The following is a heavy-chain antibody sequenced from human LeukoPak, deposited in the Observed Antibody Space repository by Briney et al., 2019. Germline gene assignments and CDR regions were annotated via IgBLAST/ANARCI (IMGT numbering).Heavy chain of an antibody. J-gene: IGHJ4*02. Sequence: ESLKISCKASGCRVMDYWIGWVRQTLGKGLEWMGIIYFDDSDARYSPPFDGQVLISGDKSTATAYLQWRSLKASDTAIYYCGKSRVGGSLHSYDHWGQGTRVTVSS. D-gene: IGHD4-23*01. CDR1: GCRVMDYW. CDR3: GKSRVGGSLHSYDH. CDR2: IYFDDSDA. V-gene: IGHV5-51*01.